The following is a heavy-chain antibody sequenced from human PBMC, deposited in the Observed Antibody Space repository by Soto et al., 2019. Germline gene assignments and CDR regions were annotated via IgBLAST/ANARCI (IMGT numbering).Heavy chain of an antibody. CDR1: GFTFDDYA. J-gene: IGHJ6*03. D-gene: IGHD2-2*01. Sequence: EVQLVESGGGLVQPGRSLRLSCAASGFTFDDYAMHWVRQAPGKGLEWVSGISWNSGSIGYADSVKGRFTISRDNAKNSLYLQMNSLRAEDTALYYCAKDKLRVPAAIFNYMDVWGKGTTVTVSS. CDR2: ISWNSGSI. V-gene: IGHV3-9*01. CDR3: AKDKLRVPAAIFNYMDV.